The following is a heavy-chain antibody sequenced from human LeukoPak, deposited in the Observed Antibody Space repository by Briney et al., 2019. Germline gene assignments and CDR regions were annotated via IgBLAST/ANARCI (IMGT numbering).Heavy chain of an antibody. CDR3: ARGETIITMVRGVPPDWYFDL. CDR2: INHSGST. Sequence: PSETLSLTCAVYGGSFSGYYWSWIRQPPGKGLEWIGEINHSGSTNYNPSLKSRVTISVDTSKNQFSLKLSSVTAADTAVYYCARGETIITMVRGVPPDWYFDLWGRGTLVTVSS. V-gene: IGHV4-34*01. CDR1: GGSFSGYY. D-gene: IGHD3-10*01. J-gene: IGHJ2*01.